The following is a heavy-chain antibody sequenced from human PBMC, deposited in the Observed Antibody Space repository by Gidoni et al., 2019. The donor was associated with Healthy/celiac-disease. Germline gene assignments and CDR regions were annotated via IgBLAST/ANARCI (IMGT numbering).Heavy chain of an antibody. D-gene: IGHD4-17*01. Sequence: QVQLVVSGGGVVQPGRSLRLSCAASGFTFSSYAMHWVRQAPGKGLEWVAVIPYDGSNKYYADSVKGRFTISRDNSKNTLYLQMNSLRAEDTAVYYCARDQLISTTVVTLLFDYWGQGTLVTVSS. V-gene: IGHV3-30-3*01. CDR3: ARDQLISTTVVTLLFDY. J-gene: IGHJ4*02. CDR1: GFTFSSYA. CDR2: IPYDGSNK.